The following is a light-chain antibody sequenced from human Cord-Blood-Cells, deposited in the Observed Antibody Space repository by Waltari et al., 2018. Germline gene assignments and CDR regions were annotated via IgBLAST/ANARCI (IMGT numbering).Light chain of an antibody. V-gene: IGKV4-1*01. CDR1: QSVLYSSNNKNY. J-gene: IGKJ2*03. CDR3: QQYSSTPHS. CDR2: WAS. Sequence: DIVMTQSPDSLAVSLGERATINCKSSQSVLYSSNNKNYLAWYQQKPGQTPKLLIYWASTRESGVPDRFSVSGSWTDFTLTISSLQAEDVAVYYCQQYSSTPHSFGQGTKLEIK.